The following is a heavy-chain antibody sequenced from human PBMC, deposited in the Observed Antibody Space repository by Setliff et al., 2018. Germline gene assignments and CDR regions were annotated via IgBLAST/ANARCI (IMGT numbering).Heavy chain of an antibody. Sequence: ASVKVSCQASGYSFTLYALHWVRQAPGQRLQWMGWINHASGNTKYPQEFQGRVTITRDTSATTVYMELSSLRSEDTAVYFCARDRCSGGSCYAFDYWGQGTLVTVSS. CDR2: INHASGNT. V-gene: IGHV1-3*03. D-gene: IGHD2-15*01. CDR1: GYSFTLYA. CDR3: ARDRCSGGSCYAFDY. J-gene: IGHJ4*02.